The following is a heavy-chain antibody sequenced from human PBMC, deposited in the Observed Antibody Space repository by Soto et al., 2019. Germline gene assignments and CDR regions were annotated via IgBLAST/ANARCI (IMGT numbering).Heavy chain of an antibody. CDR2: INTDTGNP. Sequence: QVQLVQSGGEVKNPGASVKVSCKASGYTFNTYGINWVRQAPGQGLEWMGWINTDTGNPSYAQKFQGRVSMTRDTSSGTAYMEMRSLTSDDAAVYYCTRKKCIGDCYLFDSWGQGTLVTVSS. CDR3: TRKKCIGDCYLFDS. J-gene: IGHJ4*02. V-gene: IGHV1-18*01. D-gene: IGHD2-21*02. CDR1: GYTFNTYG.